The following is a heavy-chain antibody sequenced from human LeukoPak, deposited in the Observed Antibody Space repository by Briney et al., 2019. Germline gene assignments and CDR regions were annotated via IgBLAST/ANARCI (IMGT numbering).Heavy chain of an antibody. Sequence: GGSLRLSCAASGFTFDDYGMSWVRQAPGKGLEWVSGINWNGGSTGYADSVKGRFTISRDNAKNSLYLQMNSLRAEDTALYYCARGQGMVRGGWFDPWGQGTLVTVSS. D-gene: IGHD3-10*01. CDR3: ARGQGMVRGGWFDP. CDR2: INWNGGST. J-gene: IGHJ5*02. V-gene: IGHV3-20*04. CDR1: GFTFDDYG.